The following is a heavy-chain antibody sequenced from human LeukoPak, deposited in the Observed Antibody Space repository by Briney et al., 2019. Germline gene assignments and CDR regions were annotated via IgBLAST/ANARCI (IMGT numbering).Heavy chain of an antibody. V-gene: IGHV1-46*01. D-gene: IGHD3-10*01. CDR1: GYTFTTCY. CDR2: INPTSGST. CDR3: ARDLRSGSVRFDY. Sequence: ASVKVSCKASGYTFTTCYIHWVRQAPGQGLEWMGIINPTSGSTNYAQKFQGRVTMTRDTSTSTVYMELSGLTSEDTGVYYCARDLRSGSVRFDYWGQGTLVTVSS. J-gene: IGHJ4*02.